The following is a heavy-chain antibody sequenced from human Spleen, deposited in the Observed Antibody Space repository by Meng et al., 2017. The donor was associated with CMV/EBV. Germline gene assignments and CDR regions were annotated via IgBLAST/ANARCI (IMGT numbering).Heavy chain of an antibody. CDR1: GFPFSTYA. CDR3: ATDPDYDYDFDY. CDR2: ISGSGGTT. D-gene: IGHD4-17*01. V-gene: IGHV3-23*01. Sequence: GGSLRLSCAASGFPFSTYAMTWVRQAPGKGLEWVSGISGSGGTTYYADSVKGRFTISRDIPGNSLYLQMNSLRVEDTGVYYCATDPDYDYDFDYWGQGTLVTVSS. J-gene: IGHJ4*02.